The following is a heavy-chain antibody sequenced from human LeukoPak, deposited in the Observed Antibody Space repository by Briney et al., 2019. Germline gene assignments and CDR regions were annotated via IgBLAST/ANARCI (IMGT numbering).Heavy chain of an antibody. CDR3: ARHIYGTNSRVDY. CDR1: GGSIRSVGYY. J-gene: IGHJ4*02. CDR2: IYYSGST. D-gene: IGHD4/OR15-4a*01. V-gene: IGHV4-39*01. Sequence: SETLSLTCTVSGGSIRSVGYYWGWIRQPPGKGLEWIGNIYYSGSTYYSPSLKSRLTISVDPSKNQFSLNLSSVTAADTAVYYCARHIYGTNSRVDYWGQGTLVTVSS.